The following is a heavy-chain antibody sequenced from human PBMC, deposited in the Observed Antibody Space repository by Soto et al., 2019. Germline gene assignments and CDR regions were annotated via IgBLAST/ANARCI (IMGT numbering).Heavy chain of an antibody. J-gene: IGHJ6*02. CDR1: GYSFTSYW. Sequence: PGESLKISCKGSGYSFTSYWISWVRQMPGKGLEWMGRIDPSDSYTNYSPSFQGHVTISADNSKNTLYLQMNSLRAEDTAVYYCARADQTWIQLWNLRMDVWGQGTTVTVSS. V-gene: IGHV5-10-1*01. CDR2: IDPSDSYT. D-gene: IGHD5-18*01. CDR3: ARADQTWIQLWNLRMDV.